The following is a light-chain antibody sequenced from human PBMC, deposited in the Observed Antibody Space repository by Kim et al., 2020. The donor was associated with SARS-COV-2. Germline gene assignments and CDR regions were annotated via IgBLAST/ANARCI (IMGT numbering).Light chain of an antibody. Sequence: SVGDRVTITCRASQDIRNSWLAWYQQKPGKAPRLLIYNALTLQTGVPSRFSGSGSATEFTLTISGLQPEDFATYYCQQASNFPRTFGQGTKVDIK. V-gene: IGKV1-12*01. CDR3: QQASNFPRT. CDR2: NAL. J-gene: IGKJ1*01. CDR1: QDIRNSW.